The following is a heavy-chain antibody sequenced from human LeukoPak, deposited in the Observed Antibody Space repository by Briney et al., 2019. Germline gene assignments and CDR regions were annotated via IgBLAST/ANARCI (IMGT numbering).Heavy chain of an antibody. J-gene: IGHJ3*02. CDR1: GGSISSGSYY. Sequence: SETLSLTCTVSGGSISSGSYYWSWIRQPAGKGLEWIGRIYTSGSTNYNPSLKSRVTISVDTSKNQFSLKLSSVTAADTAVYYCTRDSLRGYDFWSGYRDAFDIWGQGTMVTVSS. V-gene: IGHV4-61*02. CDR2: IYTSGST. D-gene: IGHD3-3*01. CDR3: TRDSLRGYDFWSGYRDAFDI.